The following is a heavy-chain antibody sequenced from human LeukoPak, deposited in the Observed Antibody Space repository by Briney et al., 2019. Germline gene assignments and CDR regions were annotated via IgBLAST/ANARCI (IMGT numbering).Heavy chain of an antibody. Sequence: PGGSLRLSCAASGFTFSSYAMSWVRQAPGKGLEWVSAISGSGGSTYYADCVKGRYTISRDNSKNTVYLQMNSLRAEDTAVYYWAKDDYYDILTGYYTLFDYWGQGTLVTVSS. J-gene: IGHJ4*02. D-gene: IGHD3-9*01. CDR3: AKDDYYDILTGYYTLFDY. V-gene: IGHV3-23*01. CDR2: ISGSGGST. CDR1: GFTFSSYA.